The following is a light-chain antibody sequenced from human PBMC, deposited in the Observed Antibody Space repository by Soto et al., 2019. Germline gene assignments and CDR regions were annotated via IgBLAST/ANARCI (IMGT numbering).Light chain of an antibody. Sequence: DIQMTQSPYSLSSSVGERATITCRASQGISNYLAWYQQKPGKVNKLLIYAASTLQSGVPYRFSGSGSGTDFTLTISSLQPEDVATYYCQKYNSAPRTFGQGTKVDIK. CDR2: AAS. J-gene: IGKJ1*01. V-gene: IGKV1-27*01. CDR3: QKYNSAPRT. CDR1: QGISNY.